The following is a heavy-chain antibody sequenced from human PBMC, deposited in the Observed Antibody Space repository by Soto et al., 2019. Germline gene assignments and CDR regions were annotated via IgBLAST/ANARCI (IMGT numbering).Heavy chain of an antibody. Sequence: SETLSLTCAVYGGSFSGYYWTWIRQPPGTGLEWIGEINHSGTTYYNPSLKSRVAISLDTSKNQFSLKLASVTAADTAAYYCARTYYDFRFDPWGQGILVTVSS. CDR3: ARTYYDFRFDP. CDR2: INHSGTT. J-gene: IGHJ5*02. D-gene: IGHD3-3*01. V-gene: IGHV4-34*01. CDR1: GGSFSGYY.